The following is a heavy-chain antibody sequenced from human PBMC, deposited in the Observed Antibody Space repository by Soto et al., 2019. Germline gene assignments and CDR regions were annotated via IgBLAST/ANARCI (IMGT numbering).Heavy chain of an antibody. Sequence: GGSLRLSCAASVFTFSSYAMSSVRQAPGKGLEWVSAISGSGGSTYYADSVKGRFTISRDNSKNTLYLQMNSLRAEDTAVYYCAKGYYYYDSSGYYFDYWGQGTLVTVSS. CDR1: VFTFSSYA. CDR3: AKGYYYYDSSGYYFDY. D-gene: IGHD3-22*01. J-gene: IGHJ4*02. V-gene: IGHV3-23*01. CDR2: ISGSGGST.